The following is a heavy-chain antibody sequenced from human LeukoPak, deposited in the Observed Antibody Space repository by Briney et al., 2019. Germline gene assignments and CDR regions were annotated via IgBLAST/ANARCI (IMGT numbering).Heavy chain of an antibody. D-gene: IGHD1-26*01. CDR2: ISSSGSTI. J-gene: IGHJ6*04. CDR1: GFTFSSYE. V-gene: IGHV3-48*03. Sequence: PGGSLRLSCAASGFTFSSYEMNWVRQAPGKGLEWVSYISSSGSTIYYADSVKGRFTISRDNAKNSLYLQMNSLRAEDTAVYYCAREGPTAKYTYYYYCGMDVWGKGTTVTVSS. CDR3: AREGPTAKYTYYYYCGMDV.